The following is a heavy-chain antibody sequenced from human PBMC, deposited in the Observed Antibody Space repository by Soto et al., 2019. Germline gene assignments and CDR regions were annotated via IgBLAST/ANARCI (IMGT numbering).Heavy chain of an antibody. Sequence: QVQLVESGGGVVRAGRSLRLSCSASGFIFSDYAMHWVRQAPGKGMEWVAVILFDGNKKYYADSVKGRFTISRDNSKNTLYLQVNSLRAEDTAVYYCAKDGSPTISGSNLSSWGQGSLVTVSS. D-gene: IGHD1-26*01. CDR3: AKDGSPTISGSNLSS. V-gene: IGHV3-30*18. CDR2: ILFDGNKK. CDR1: GFIFSDYA. J-gene: IGHJ5*02.